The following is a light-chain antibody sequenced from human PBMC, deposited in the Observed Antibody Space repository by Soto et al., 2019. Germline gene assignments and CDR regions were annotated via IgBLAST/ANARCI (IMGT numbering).Light chain of an antibody. Sequence: DIVMTQSPDSLAVSLGERATLSCRTSLSVSSYLAWYQQKPGQAPRLLIYDASNRATGIPARFTGSGSGTDFNLTISTLEPEDFAVYYCQQRQYWPPITFGQGTRLEIK. J-gene: IGKJ5*01. V-gene: IGKV3-11*01. CDR1: LSVSSY. CDR2: DAS. CDR3: QQRQYWPPIT.